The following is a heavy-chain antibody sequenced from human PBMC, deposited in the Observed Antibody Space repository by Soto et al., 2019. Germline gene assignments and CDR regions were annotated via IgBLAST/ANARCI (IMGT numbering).Heavy chain of an antibody. Sequence: PSETLSLTCTVSGGSISSINYYWGWIRQPPGKGLEWIGSIYYSGSTYYNPSLKSRVTISVDTSKNQFSLKLSSVTAADTAVYYCARHDYGDYLELNWFDPWGQGTLVTVSS. CDR2: IYYSGST. CDR3: ARHDYGDYLELNWFDP. D-gene: IGHD4-17*01. J-gene: IGHJ5*02. V-gene: IGHV4-39*01. CDR1: GGSISSINYY.